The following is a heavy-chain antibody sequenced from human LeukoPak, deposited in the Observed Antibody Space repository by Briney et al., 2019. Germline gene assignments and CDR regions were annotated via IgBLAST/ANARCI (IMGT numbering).Heavy chain of an antibody. CDR2: INHSGST. J-gene: IGHJ4*02. CDR3: ARQSSRELLPFDY. CDR1: GGSFSGYY. Sequence: PSETLSLTCAVYGGSFSGYYWSWIRQPPGKGLEWIGEINHSGSTNYNPSLKSRVTISVDTSKNQFSLKLSSVTAADTAVYYCARQSSRELLPFDYWGQGTLVTVSS. V-gene: IGHV4-34*01. D-gene: IGHD1-26*01.